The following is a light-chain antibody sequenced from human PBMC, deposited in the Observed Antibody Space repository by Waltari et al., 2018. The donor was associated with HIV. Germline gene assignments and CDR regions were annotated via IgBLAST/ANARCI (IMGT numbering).Light chain of an antibody. CDR1: NIGSKT. CDR2: DDS. Sequence: SYVMTQSPSVSVAPGQPARITCGGYNIGSKTVHWYQQKPGQAPVLVVYDDSVRPSGIPERFSGSNSGNTATLTISRVEAGDEAGYYCQVWETIGDHRVFGGGTTLTVL. J-gene: IGLJ3*02. V-gene: IGLV3-21*02. CDR3: QVWETIGDHRV.